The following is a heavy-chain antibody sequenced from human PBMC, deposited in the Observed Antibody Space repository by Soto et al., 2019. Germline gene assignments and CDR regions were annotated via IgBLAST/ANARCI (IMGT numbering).Heavy chain of an antibody. J-gene: IGHJ6*02. CDR1: GFPFGSFG. CDR2: ISSRSTYI. Sequence: EVQLVESGGGLVKPGGSLRLSCASSGFPFGSFGMNWVRQAPGKGLEWVSCISSRSTYIYYADSVKGRFTVSRDNAKNSVFLQMNSLRAEDTAVYYCASDTTIAAGGRDYSYAVDVWGQGTTVTVSS. CDR3: ASDTTIAAGGRDYSYAVDV. V-gene: IGHV3-21*01. D-gene: IGHD6-13*01.